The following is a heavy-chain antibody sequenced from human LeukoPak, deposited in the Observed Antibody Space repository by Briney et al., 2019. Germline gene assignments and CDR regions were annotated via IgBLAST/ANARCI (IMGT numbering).Heavy chain of an antibody. CDR3: ARASFTGSYWVIDY. Sequence: PSETLSLTCTVSGGSISSYYWIWIRQPAGKGLEWIGRISSSGSTNYNPSLKSRVTMSLDASTNQFSLRLNSVTAADTAVYYSARASFTGSYWVIDYWGQGTLVTVSS. CDR1: GGSISSYY. CDR2: ISSSGST. V-gene: IGHV4-4*07. J-gene: IGHJ4*02. D-gene: IGHD3-10*01.